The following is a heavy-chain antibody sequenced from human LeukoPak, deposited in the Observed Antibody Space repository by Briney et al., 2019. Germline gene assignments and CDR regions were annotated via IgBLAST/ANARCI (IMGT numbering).Heavy chain of an antibody. J-gene: IGHJ4*02. CDR3: ALSTTTVTTRTLDY. CDR2: ISLSGTI. D-gene: IGHD4-17*01. Sequence: PSETLSLTCTVSGGTFSNYFWTWIRQPPGKRLEWIGEISLSGTIKYNPSLKSRVTISVDTSKNQFSLKLSTVTAADTAVYYCALSTTTVTTRTLDYWGQGALVIVSS. V-gene: IGHV4-34*08. CDR1: GGTFSNYF.